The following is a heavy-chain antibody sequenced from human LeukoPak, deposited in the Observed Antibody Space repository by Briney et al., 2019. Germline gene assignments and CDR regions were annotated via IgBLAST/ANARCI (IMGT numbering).Heavy chain of an antibody. J-gene: IGHJ5*02. CDR3: ARGGYCSSTSCYIP. CDR2: IYYSGST. Sequence: PSETLSLTCTVSGGSISSGGYYWSWIRQHPGKGLEWIGYIYYSGSTYYNPSLKSRVTISVDTSKNQFSLKLSSVTAADTAVYYCARGGYCSSTSCYIPWGQGTLVTVSS. D-gene: IGHD2-2*02. CDR1: GGSISSGGYY. V-gene: IGHV4-31*03.